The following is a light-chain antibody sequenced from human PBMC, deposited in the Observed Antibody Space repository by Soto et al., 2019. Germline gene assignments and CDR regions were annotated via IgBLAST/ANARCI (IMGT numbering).Light chain of an antibody. CDR1: QSVTSSY. Sequence: EIVLTQSPGTLSLSPGERATLSCRASQSVTSSYLAWYQQKPGQAPRLLIYGASSRATGIPDRFSGSGSGADFTLTISRLEPEDFEVYYCQQYGNSPPLTFGQGTKVEIK. CDR3: QQYGNSPPLT. J-gene: IGKJ1*01. V-gene: IGKV3-20*01. CDR2: GAS.